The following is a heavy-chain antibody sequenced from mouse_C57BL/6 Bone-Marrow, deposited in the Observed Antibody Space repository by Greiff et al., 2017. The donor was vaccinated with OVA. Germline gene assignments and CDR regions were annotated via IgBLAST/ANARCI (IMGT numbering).Heavy chain of an antibody. Sequence: VQLQQSGAEVVRPGASVKLSCKASGYTFTDHYINWVKQRPGQGLEWIARIYPGSGNTYYNEKFKGKATLTVEKSSNTAYMQLSSLTSEDSAVYFCARDDGYLFEYWGQGTTLTVSS. V-gene: IGHV1-76*01. CDR1: GYTFTDHY. CDR3: ARDDGYLFEY. CDR2: IYPGSGNT. J-gene: IGHJ2*01. D-gene: IGHD2-3*01.